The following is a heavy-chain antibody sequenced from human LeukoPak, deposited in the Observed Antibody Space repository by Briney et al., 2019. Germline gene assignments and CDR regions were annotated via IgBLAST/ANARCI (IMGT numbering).Heavy chain of an antibody. J-gene: IGHJ4*02. V-gene: IGHV4-30-4*01. CDR2: IYYSGST. Sequence: PSETLSLTCTVSGGSISSGDYYWRWIRQPPGKGLEWIGYIYYSGSTYYNPSLKSRVTISVDTSKNQFSLKLSSVTAADTAVYYCARGLATTQGAAAMPLWGQGTLVTVSS. D-gene: IGHD2-2*01. CDR3: ARGLATTQGAAAMPL. CDR1: GGSISSGDYY.